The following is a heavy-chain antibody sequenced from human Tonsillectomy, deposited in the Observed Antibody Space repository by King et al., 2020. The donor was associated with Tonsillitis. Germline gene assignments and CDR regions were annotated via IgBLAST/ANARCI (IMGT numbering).Heavy chain of an antibody. V-gene: IGHV2-5*01. CDR1: GFSLSTSGVG. Sequence: ITLKESGPTLVKPTQTLTLTCTFSGFSLSTSGVGVGWIRQPPGKALEWLALIYWNADKRYSPSLKSRLTITKDTSKNQVVLTMTNMDPVDTATYYCAHRPFDYLWWGLDAFDIWGQGTMVTVSS. J-gene: IGHJ3*02. D-gene: IGHD3-16*01. CDR2: IYWNADK. CDR3: AHRPFDYLWWGLDAFDI.